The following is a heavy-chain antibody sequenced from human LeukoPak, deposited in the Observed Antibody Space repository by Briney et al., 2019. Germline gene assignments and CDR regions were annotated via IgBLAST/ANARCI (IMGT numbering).Heavy chain of an antibody. CDR2: ISGSGGST. J-gene: IGHJ4*02. V-gene: IGHV3-23*01. CDR1: GFTFSNYA. Sequence: GGSLRLSCAASGFTFSNYAMSWVRQAPGKGLEWVSAISGSGGSTYYADSVKGRFTISRDNAKNSLYLQMNSLRAEDTAVYYCARAGGSGYDDYWGQGTLVTVSS. D-gene: IGHD5-12*01. CDR3: ARAGGSGYDDY.